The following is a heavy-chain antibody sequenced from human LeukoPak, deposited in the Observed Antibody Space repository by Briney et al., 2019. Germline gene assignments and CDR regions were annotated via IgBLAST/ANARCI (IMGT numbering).Heavy chain of an antibody. CDR3: ARDRWEPLSVFDY. J-gene: IGHJ4*02. CDR1: GFTFSSYS. D-gene: IGHD1-26*01. V-gene: IGHV3-21*01. Sequence: GGSLRLSCAASGFTFSSYSMNWVRQAPGKGLEWVSSISSSSSYIYYADSVKGRFTISRDNAKNSLYLQMNSLRAEDTAVYYCARDRWEPLSVFDYWGQGTLVTVSS. CDR2: ISSSSSYI.